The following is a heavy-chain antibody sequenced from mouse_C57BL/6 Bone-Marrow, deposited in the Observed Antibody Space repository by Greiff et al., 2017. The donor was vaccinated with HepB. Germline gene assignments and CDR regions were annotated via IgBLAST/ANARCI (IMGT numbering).Heavy chain of an antibody. D-gene: IGHD1-1*01. CDR3: ARPYYGSSYGYAMDY. CDR1: GFTFSDYG. CDR2: ISSGSSTI. J-gene: IGHJ4*01. Sequence: EVQVVESGGGLVKPGGSLKLSCAASGFTFSDYGMHWVRQAPEKGLEWVAYISSGSSTIYYADTVKGRFTISRDNAKNTLFLQMTSLRSEDTAMYYCARPYYGSSYGYAMDYWGKGTSVTVSS. V-gene: IGHV5-17*01.